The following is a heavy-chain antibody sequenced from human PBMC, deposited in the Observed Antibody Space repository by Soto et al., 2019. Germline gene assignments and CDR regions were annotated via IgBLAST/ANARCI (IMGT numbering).Heavy chain of an antibody. CDR3: ARDLFKMATIRRDPHYFDY. Sequence: TGGSLRLSCAASGFSFSTYGMHWVRQAPGKGLEWVAVIWYDGSNKYYADSVKGRFTISRDNSKNTLYLQMNSLRAEDTAVYYCARDLFKMATIRRDPHYFDYWGQGTLVTVSS. CDR2: IWYDGSNK. CDR1: GFSFSTYG. D-gene: IGHD5-12*01. J-gene: IGHJ4*02. V-gene: IGHV3-33*08.